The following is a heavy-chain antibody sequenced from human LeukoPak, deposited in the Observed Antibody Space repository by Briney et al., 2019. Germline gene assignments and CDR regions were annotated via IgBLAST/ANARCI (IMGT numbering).Heavy chain of an antibody. Sequence: GGALRLSCAASGFTFSSYSMNWVRQAPGKGLEWVSSISSSSSYIYYADSVKGRFTISRDNAKNSLYLQMNSLRAEDTAVYNCARLAAAGQYYYYGMDVWGQGTTVTVSS. V-gene: IGHV3-21*01. J-gene: IGHJ6*02. CDR3: ARLAAAGQYYYYGMDV. D-gene: IGHD6-13*01. CDR1: GFTFSSYS. CDR2: ISSSSSYI.